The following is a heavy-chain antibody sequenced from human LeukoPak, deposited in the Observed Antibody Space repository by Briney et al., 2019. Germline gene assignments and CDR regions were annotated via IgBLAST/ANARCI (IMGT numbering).Heavy chain of an antibody. CDR1: GGSFSGYY. CDR2: INHSGNT. D-gene: IGHD3-10*01. J-gene: IGHJ4*02. V-gene: IGHV4-34*01. CDR3: ARGDYYGSGSYDY. Sequence: SETLSLTCAAYGGSFSGYYWSWIRQPPGKGLEWVGAINHSGNTNYNPSLKSRVTTSADTTKSQFSLKLSSVTAADTAVYYCARGDYYGSGSYDYWGQGALVTVSS.